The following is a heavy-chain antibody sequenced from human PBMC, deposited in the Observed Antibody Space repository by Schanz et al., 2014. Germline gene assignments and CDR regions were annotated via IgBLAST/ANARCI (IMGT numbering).Heavy chain of an antibody. V-gene: IGHV3-53*01. CDR2: ISGSAIST. Sequence: EVQLVESGGGLIQPGGSLRLSCAVSGFTVSSNYMSWVRQAPGKGLEWLSTISGSAISTFYADSVKGRFSISRDNSRNTLFLHLNALRAEDTAVYFCARDGGRDGYNLAFDVWGQGTLVTVSS. J-gene: IGHJ3*01. D-gene: IGHD5-12*01. CDR1: GFTVSSNY. CDR3: ARDGGRDGYNLAFDV.